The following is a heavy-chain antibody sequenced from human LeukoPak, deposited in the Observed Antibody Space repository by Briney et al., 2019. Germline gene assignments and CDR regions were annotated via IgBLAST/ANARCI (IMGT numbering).Heavy chain of an antibody. V-gene: IGHV4-34*01. D-gene: IGHD5-18*01. CDR2: INHSGST. CDR1: GGSISSYY. J-gene: IGHJ4*02. CDR3: ARDRNGYSYTH. Sequence: PSETLSLTCTVSGGSISSYYWSWIRQPPGKGLEWIGEINHSGSTNYNPSLKSRVTISVDTSKNQFSLKLSSVTAADTAVYYCARDRNGYSYTHWGQGTLVTVSS.